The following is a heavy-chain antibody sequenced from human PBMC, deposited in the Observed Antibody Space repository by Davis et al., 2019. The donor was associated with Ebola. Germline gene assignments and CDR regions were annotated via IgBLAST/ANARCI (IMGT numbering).Heavy chain of an antibody. CDR3: ARAGKYESYGMNV. D-gene: IGHD2/OR15-2a*01. V-gene: IGHV3-53*01. J-gene: IGHJ6*04. Sequence: GESLKISCAASGFTFSNYGMHWVRQAPGKGLEWVSVIYSGGSTYYADSVKGRFTISRDNSKNTLYLQMNSLRAEDTAVYYCARAGKYESYGMNVWGKGTTVTVSS. CDR1: GFTFSNYG. CDR2: IYSGGST.